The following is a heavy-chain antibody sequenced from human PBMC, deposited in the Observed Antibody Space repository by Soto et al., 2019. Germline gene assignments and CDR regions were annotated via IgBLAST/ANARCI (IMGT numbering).Heavy chain of an antibody. Sequence: QVQLVESGGGVVQPGRSLRLSCAASGFTFSSYGMHWVRQAPGKGLEWVAVISYDGSNKYYADSVKGRFTISRDNSKNTLYLQMNSLRAEDTAVYYCAREGGAMGYFDIWGQGTMVTVSS. CDR3: AREGGAMGYFDI. CDR2: ISYDGSNK. V-gene: IGHV3-30*19. D-gene: IGHD3-10*01. CDR1: GFTFSSYG. J-gene: IGHJ3*02.